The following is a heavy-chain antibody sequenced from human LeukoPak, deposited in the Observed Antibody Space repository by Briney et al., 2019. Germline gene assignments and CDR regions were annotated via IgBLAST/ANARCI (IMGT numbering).Heavy chain of an antibody. CDR2: ISSSSSYI. D-gene: IGHD1-26*01. Sequence: GGSLRLSCAASGFTFSSYWMHWVRQAPGKGLVWVSSISSSSSYIYYADSVKGRFTISRDNAKNSLYLQMNSLRAEDTAVYYCARFVGATSFDYWGQGTLVTVSS. CDR3: ARFVGATSFDY. V-gene: IGHV3-21*01. J-gene: IGHJ4*02. CDR1: GFTFSSYW.